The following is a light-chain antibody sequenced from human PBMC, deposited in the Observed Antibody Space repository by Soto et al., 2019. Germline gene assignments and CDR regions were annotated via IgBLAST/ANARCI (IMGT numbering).Light chain of an antibody. Sequence: EVVLTQSPATLPVSPGAGATLSCRASQSVGSNLAWYQQKPGQTPRVLIYGASTRAIGIPARFSGSGFGTEFTLTISSLQSEDFVVYYCQEYSNWPLLSFGGGTKVDIK. CDR1: QSVGSN. J-gene: IGKJ4*01. V-gene: IGKV3-15*01. CDR2: GAS. CDR3: QEYSNWPLLS.